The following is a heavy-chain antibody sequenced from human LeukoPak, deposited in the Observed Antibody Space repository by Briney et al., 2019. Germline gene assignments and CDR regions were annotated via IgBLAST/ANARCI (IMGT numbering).Heavy chain of an antibody. CDR1: GFTFNTYT. J-gene: IGHJ3*02. CDR3: AKGYSSGWYGSSDAFDI. Sequence: TGGSLRLSCAASGFTFNTYTMSWVRQAPGKGLEWVSAISGSGGSTYYADSVKGRFTISRDNSKNTLYLQMNSLRAEDTAVYYCAKGYSSGWYGSSDAFDIWGQGTMVTVSS. CDR2: ISGSGGST. D-gene: IGHD6-19*01. V-gene: IGHV3-23*01.